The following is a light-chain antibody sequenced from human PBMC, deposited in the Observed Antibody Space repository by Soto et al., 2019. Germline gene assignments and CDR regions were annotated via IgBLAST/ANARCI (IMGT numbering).Light chain of an antibody. J-gene: IGKJ1*01. Sequence: DIQMTQSPSSLSASVGDRVTITCRASQSISSYLNWYQQKPGKAPKLLIYDASNLQTGVPSRFSGSGSGTEFTLTISSLQPDDFATYYCQQYDVDSGTFGQGTKVDIK. CDR1: QSISSY. CDR2: DAS. CDR3: QQYDVDSGT. V-gene: IGKV1-39*01.